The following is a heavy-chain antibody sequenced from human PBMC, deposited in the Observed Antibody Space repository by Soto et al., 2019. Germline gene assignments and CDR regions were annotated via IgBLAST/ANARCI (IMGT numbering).Heavy chain of an antibody. CDR2: IYSGGNT. Sequence: QAGGSLRLSCAASGFTVSSNYMSWVRQAPGKGLEWVSVIYSGGNTYYADSVKGRFTISRDNSKNTMYLQRNSLRAEDTAVYYCARDGGYDFWSGSATYYYYYGMDVWGQGTTVTVSS. V-gene: IGHV3-53*01. CDR1: GFTVSSNY. J-gene: IGHJ6*02. CDR3: ARDGGYDFWSGSATYYYYYGMDV. D-gene: IGHD3-3*01.